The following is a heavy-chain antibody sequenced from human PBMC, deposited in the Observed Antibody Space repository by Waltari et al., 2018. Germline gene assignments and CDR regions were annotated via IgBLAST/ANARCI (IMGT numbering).Heavy chain of an antibody. CDR2: INHSGST. Sequence: QLQLQQWGAGLLKPSETLSLTCAVYGGSFSGYYWSWIRQPPGQGLEWIGEINHSGSTNYNPSLKSRVTISVDTSKNQLSLKLSSVTAADTAVFYCARLVVTAIPGHYYFDYWGQGTLVTVSS. D-gene: IGHD2-21*02. CDR1: GGSFSGYY. CDR3: ARLVVTAIPGHYYFDY. V-gene: IGHV4-34*01. J-gene: IGHJ4*02.